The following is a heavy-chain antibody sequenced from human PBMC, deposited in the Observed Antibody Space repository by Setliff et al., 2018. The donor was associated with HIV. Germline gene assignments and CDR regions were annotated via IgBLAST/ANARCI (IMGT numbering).Heavy chain of an antibody. CDR2: INNSGNT. CDR3: ARDPPYSISWYGDASDI. V-gene: IGHV4-59*11. D-gene: IGHD6-13*01. J-gene: IGHJ3*02. Sequence: SSETLSLTCAVSGGSITSHYWSWIRQPPGKGLEWIGEINNSGNTNCNPSLKSRVSISVDTSKNQLSLKLRSVIAADTAVYYCARDPPYSISWYGDASDIWGQGTMVTVSS. CDR1: GGSITSHY.